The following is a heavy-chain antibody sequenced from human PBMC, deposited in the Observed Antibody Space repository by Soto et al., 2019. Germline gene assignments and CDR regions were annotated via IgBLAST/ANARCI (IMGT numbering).Heavy chain of an antibody. D-gene: IGHD1-26*01. CDR2: INAGNGNT. CDR1: GYTSTSYA. V-gene: IGHV1-3*01. J-gene: IGHJ3*02. CDR3: ARWSYYWAFDI. Sequence: ASVKVSCKASGYTSTSYAMHWVRQAPGQRLEWMGWINAGNGNTKYSQKFQGRVTITRDTSASTAYMELSSPRSEDTAVYYCARWSYYWAFDIWGQGTMVTVSS.